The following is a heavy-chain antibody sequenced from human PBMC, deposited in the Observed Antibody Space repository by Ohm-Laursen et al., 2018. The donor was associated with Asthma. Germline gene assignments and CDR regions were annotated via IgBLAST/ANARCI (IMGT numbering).Heavy chain of an antibody. CDR2: INSDFGT. CDR1: GFPFNIYT. J-gene: IGHJ6*02. V-gene: IGHV3-23*01. CDR3: AKAGAKSQYYYFGMDV. Sequence: GSLRLSCAASGFPFNIYTFTWVRQAPGKGLEWVSAINSDFGTTYTDPVRGRFTISRDNSKNTLYLQMTSLGVEDTAVYYCAKAGAKSQYYYFGMDVWGQGTTVTVSS.